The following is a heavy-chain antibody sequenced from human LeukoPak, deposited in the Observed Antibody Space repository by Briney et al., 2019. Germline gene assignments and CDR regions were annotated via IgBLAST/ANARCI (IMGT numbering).Heavy chain of an antibody. Sequence: GGSLRLSCAASGFTFSSYAMSWVRQAPGKGLEWVSAISGSGGSTYYADSVKGRFTISRDNSKNTLYLQVNSLRAEDTAVYYCAKDAGSSSWYRLPYYYYYYMDVWGKGTTVTVSS. D-gene: IGHD6-13*01. CDR3: AKDAGSSSWYRLPYYYYYYMDV. J-gene: IGHJ6*03. V-gene: IGHV3-23*01. CDR1: GFTFSSYA. CDR2: ISGSGGST.